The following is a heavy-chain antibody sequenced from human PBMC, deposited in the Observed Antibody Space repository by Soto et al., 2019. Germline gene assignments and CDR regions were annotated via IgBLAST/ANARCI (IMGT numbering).Heavy chain of an antibody. Sequence: ENLSLTYAVYGGSFSGYYWSWIRQPPGKGLEWIGEINHSGSTNYNPSLKSRVTISVDTSKNQFSLKLSSVTAADTAVYYCARGYYDSCGYYFLRNIPNHFPYWGQATLLTV. J-gene: IGHJ4*02. V-gene: IGHV4-34*01. CDR1: GGSFSGYY. CDR3: ARGYYDSCGYYFLRNIPNHFPY. CDR2: INHSGST. D-gene: IGHD3-22*01.